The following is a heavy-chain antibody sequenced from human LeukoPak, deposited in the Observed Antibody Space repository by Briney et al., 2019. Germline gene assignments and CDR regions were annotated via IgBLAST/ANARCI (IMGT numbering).Heavy chain of an antibody. CDR2: ISDSGSYI. CDR3: ARLAYCGGDCSLNPDY. J-gene: IGHJ4*02. CDR1: GFTFSTYW. Sequence: GGSLRLSCAASGFTFSTYWMSWVRHAPGKGLEWVSSISDSGSYIYYADSVKGRFTISRDNAKNSLYLQMNSLRAEDTAVYYCARLAYCGGDCSLNPDYWGQGTLVTVSS. V-gene: IGHV3-21*01. D-gene: IGHD2-21*02.